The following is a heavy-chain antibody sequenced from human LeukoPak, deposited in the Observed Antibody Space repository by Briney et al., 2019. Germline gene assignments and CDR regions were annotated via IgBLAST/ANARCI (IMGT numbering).Heavy chain of an antibody. CDR2: ISSNGGST. V-gene: IGHV3-64D*06. Sequence: PGGSLRLSCSASGFTFSSYAMHWVRQAPGKGLEYVSAISSNGGSTYYADSVKGRFTNSRDNSKNTLYLQMSSLRAEDTAVYYCVKGDYDFWSGYLNWFDPWGQGTLVTVSS. J-gene: IGHJ5*02. D-gene: IGHD3-3*01. CDR3: VKGDYDFWSGYLNWFDP. CDR1: GFTFSSYA.